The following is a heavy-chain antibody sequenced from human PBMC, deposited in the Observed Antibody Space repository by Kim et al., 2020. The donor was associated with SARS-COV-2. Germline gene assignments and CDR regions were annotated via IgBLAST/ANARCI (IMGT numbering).Heavy chain of an antibody. CDR2: ISGSGGST. CDR3: AKDPDSSGWYEEPPELGY. V-gene: IGHV3-23*01. Sequence: GESLKISCAASGFTFSSYAMSWVRQAPGKGLEWVSAISGSGGSTYYADSVKGRFTISRDNSKNTLYLQMNSLRAEDTAVYYCAKDPDSSGWYEEPPELGYWGQGTLVTVSS. CDR1: GFTFSSYA. J-gene: IGHJ4*02. D-gene: IGHD6-19*01.